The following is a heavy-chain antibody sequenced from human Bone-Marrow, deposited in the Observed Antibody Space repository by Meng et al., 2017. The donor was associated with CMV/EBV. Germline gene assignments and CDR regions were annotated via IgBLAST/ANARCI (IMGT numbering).Heavy chain of an antibody. D-gene: IGHD2-2*01. Sequence: ETLSLTCAVYGGSFSGYYWSWVRQAPGKGLEWVSVIYSGGSSTYYADSVKGRFTISRDNSKNTLYLQMNSLRAEDTAVYYCATLLGYCSSTSCESHFDPWGQGTLVTVSS. CDR2: IYSGGSST. V-gene: IGHV3-23*03. J-gene: IGHJ5*02. CDR3: ATLLGYCSSTSCESHFDP. CDR1: GGSFSGYY.